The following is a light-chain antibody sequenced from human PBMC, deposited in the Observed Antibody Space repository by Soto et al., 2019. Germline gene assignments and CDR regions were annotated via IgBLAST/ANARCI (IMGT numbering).Light chain of an antibody. J-gene: IGLJ2*01. Sequence: QSVLTQPASVSGSPGQSIAISCSGSTSDVGGYNYVSWYQQYPGKAPKLILYGVSDRPSGVSDRFSGSKSGNTASLIIAGLQAEDEAHYYCSSDTASTTLFGGGTKLTVL. CDR3: SSDTASTTL. CDR2: GVS. CDR1: TSDVGGYNY. V-gene: IGLV2-14*03.